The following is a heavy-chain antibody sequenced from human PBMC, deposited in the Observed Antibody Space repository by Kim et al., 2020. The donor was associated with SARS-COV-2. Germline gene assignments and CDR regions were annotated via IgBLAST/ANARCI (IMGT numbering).Heavy chain of an antibody. V-gene: IGHV1-2*02. Sequence: ASVKVSCKASGYTFTGYYMHWVRQAPGQGLEWMGWINPNSGGTNYAQKFQGRVTMTRDTSISTAYMELSRLRSDDTAVYYCARDIAVGATSAGDAFDIWGQGTMVTVSS. CDR3: ARDIAVGATSAGDAFDI. CDR2: INPNSGGT. J-gene: IGHJ3*02. D-gene: IGHD1-26*01. CDR1: GYTFTGYY.